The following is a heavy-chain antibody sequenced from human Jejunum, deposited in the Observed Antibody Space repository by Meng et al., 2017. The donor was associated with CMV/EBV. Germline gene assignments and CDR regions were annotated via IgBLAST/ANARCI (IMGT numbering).Heavy chain of an antibody. D-gene: IGHD1/OR15-1a*01. Sequence: KASGGSFNTNAVNWGRQAPGQGLEWMGVIIPILGVRKTAQKFQGRVTIVADTSTSSVYMELSSLRSEDTAIYYCARGKSDRNTFDHWGQGMVVTVSS. V-gene: IGHV1-69*10. CDR3: ARGKSDRNTFDH. CDR2: IIPILGVR. CDR1: GGSFNTNA. J-gene: IGHJ4*02.